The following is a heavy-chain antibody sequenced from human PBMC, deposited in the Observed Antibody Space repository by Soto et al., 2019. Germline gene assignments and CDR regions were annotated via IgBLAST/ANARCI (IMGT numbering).Heavy chain of an antibody. CDR3: ARDLWGYCGTDCYPLDV. V-gene: IGHV4-59*01. CDR2: MYNTGST. Sequence: SETLSLTCTVSGGSIRGYFWSWIREPPGKGLEWIGYMYNTGSTVYNPSFKSRVTISVDTSKNQFSLKLNSVTAADTAVYYCARDLWGYCGTDCYPLDVWGQGTTVT. D-gene: IGHD2-21*02. J-gene: IGHJ6*02. CDR1: GGSIRGYF.